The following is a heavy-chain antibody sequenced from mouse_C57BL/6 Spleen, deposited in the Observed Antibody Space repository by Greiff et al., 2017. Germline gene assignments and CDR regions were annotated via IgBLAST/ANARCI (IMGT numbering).Heavy chain of an antibody. CDR3: SREITTVVDWYFDG. J-gene: IGHJ1*03. CDR1: GFTFSDYY. Sequence: EVHLVESEGGLVQPGSSMKLSCPASGFTFSDYYMAWVRQVPEKGLEWVANINYDGSSTYYLDSLKSRFIISRDNAKNILYLQMSSLKSEDTATYYCSREITTVVDWYFDGWGTGTTVTVSS. CDR2: INYDGSST. D-gene: IGHD1-1*01. V-gene: IGHV5-16*01.